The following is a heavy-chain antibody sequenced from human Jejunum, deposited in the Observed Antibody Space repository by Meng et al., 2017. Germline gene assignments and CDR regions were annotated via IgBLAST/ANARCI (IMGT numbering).Heavy chain of an antibody. CDR1: GFTFSTYT. Sequence: GESLKISCAASGFTFSTYTVSWVRQAPGKGLEWVSGVTQDGSTYYAESVKGRFTVSRDNSKNTVYLQMNSLRAEDTALYYCAKDREPDGLWPFDNSGQGTLVTVSS. CDR2: VTQDGST. D-gene: IGHD5-24*01. J-gene: IGHJ4*02. CDR3: AKDREPDGLWPFDN. V-gene: IGHV3-23*01.